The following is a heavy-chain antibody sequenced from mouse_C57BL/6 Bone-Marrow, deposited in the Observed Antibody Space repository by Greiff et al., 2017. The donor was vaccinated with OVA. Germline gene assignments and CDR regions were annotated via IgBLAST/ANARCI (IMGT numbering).Heavy chain of an antibody. CDR3: ARPGDYDGDWFAY. D-gene: IGHD2-4*01. CDR1: GYTFTTYP. CDR2: FHPYNDDT. J-gene: IGHJ3*01. V-gene: IGHV1-47*01. Sequence: VQVVESGAELVKPGASVKMSCKASGYTFTTYPIEWMKQNHGKSLEWIGNFHPYNDDTKYNEKFKGKATLTVEKSSSTVYLELSRLTSDDSAVYCCARPGDYDGDWFAYWGQGTLVTVSA.